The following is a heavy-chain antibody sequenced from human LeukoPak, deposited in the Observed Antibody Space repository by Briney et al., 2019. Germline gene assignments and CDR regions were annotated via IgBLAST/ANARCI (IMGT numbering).Heavy chain of an antibody. J-gene: IGHJ4*02. CDR3: ARHSYARPFDS. CDR1: GGSFSGYY. V-gene: IGHV4-34*01. Sequence: SETLSLTCAVYGGSFSGYYWSWIRQPPGKGLEWIGEINHSGSTNYNPSLKSRVTISVDTSKNQFSLKLSSVTAADTAVYYCARHSYARPFDSWGQGTLVTVSS. CDR2: INHSGST. D-gene: IGHD3-16*01.